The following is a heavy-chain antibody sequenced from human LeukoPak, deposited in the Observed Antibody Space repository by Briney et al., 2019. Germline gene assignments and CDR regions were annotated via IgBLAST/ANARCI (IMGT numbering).Heavy chain of an antibody. CDR3: AKDKGWQLLYFDY. V-gene: IGHV3-21*01. D-gene: IGHD1-26*01. Sequence: PGGSLRLSCAASGFTFSSYSMNWVRQAPGKGLEWVSSISSSSSYIYYADSVKGRFTISRDNAKNSLYLQMNSLRAEDTAVYYCAKDKGWQLLYFDYWGQGTLVTVSS. J-gene: IGHJ4*02. CDR1: GFTFSSYS. CDR2: ISSSSSYI.